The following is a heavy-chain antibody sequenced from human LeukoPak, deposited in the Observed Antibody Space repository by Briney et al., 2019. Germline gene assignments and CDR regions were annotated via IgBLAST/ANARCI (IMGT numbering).Heavy chain of an antibody. D-gene: IGHD1-26*01. Sequence: PSETLSLTCTVSGGSISSYYWSWLRQPAGKGLDGIGRIYTSGSTNYNPSLKSRVTMSVDTSKNQFSLKLSSVTAADTAVYYCARDVSYRLCAFDIWGQGTMVTVSS. V-gene: IGHV4-4*07. CDR1: GGSISSYY. CDR3: ARDVSYRLCAFDI. CDR2: IYTSGST. J-gene: IGHJ3*02.